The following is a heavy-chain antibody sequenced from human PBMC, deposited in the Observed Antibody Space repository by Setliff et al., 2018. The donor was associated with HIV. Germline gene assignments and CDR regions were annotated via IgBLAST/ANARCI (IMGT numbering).Heavy chain of an antibody. CDR3: ARDDHYYDMGSILSDWFFDL. D-gene: IGHD3-22*01. J-gene: IGHJ2*01. CDR1: GYTFTSYG. Sequence: GASVKVSCKASGYTFTSYGISWVRQAPGQGLEWMGWISAYNGNTNYAQKLQGRVTMTTDTSTSTAYMELSSLTSEDTAVYYCARDDHYYDMGSILSDWFFDLWDRGTLVTVSS. V-gene: IGHV1-18*01. CDR2: ISAYNGNT.